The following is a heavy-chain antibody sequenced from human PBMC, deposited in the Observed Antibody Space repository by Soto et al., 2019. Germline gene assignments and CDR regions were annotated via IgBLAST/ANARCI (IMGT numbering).Heavy chain of an antibody. D-gene: IGHD3-10*01. CDR2: IWYDGNNK. CDR1: GFSFSSYV. V-gene: IGHV3-33*01. CDR3: ARDPYFSSPNWFDP. J-gene: IGHJ5*02. Sequence: PGGSLRLSCAASGFSFSSYVMHWVRQAPGKGLEWVAFIWYDGNNKYYADSVKGRFTNSRDNSKNTLYLQMNNLRAEDTAVYYCARDPYFSSPNWFDPWGQGTLVTVSS.